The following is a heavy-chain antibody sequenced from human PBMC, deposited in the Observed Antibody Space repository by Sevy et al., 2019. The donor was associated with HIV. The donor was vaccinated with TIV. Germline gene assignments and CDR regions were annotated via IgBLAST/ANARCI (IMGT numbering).Heavy chain of an antibody. D-gene: IGHD2-8*02. V-gene: IGHV3-23*01. CDR3: AKRRVQSGLSGGGANYGMDV. Sequence: AGSLRLSCAASGFPFSSYAMSWVRQAPGKGLEWVSTLVGGGSRTYYADSVTGRFIISRDNSRNTLYLQMNSLRAEDTAISYCAKRRVQSGLSGGGANYGMDVCGRGTTVTVSS. CDR2: LVGGGSRT. CDR1: GFPFSSYA. J-gene: IGHJ6*02.